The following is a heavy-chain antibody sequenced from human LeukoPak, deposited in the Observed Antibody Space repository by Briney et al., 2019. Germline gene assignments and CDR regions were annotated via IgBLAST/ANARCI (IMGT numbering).Heavy chain of an antibody. CDR3: AKEGFYTFEN. V-gene: IGHV3-66*02. J-gene: IGHJ4*02. Sequence: PGGSLRLSCAASGGSVSGYFVSWVRQAPGKGLEWVPVMQSGGDTYYSDSVKGRFTVSRDTSLNTLYLQMNSLRPEDTAVYYCAKEGFYTFENWGQGTLVAVSS. D-gene: IGHD3-3*01. CDR2: MQSGGDT. CDR1: GGSVSGYF.